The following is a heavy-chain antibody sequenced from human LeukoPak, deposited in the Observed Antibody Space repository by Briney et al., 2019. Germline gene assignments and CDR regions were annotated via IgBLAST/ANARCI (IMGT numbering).Heavy chain of an antibody. V-gene: IGHV1-2*02. CDR3: ARVGPRIVGTTALSL. CDR1: GYTFSVYY. J-gene: IGHJ4*02. D-gene: IGHD1-26*01. Sequence: ASVKVSCKASGYTFSVYYMHWVRQAPGQGLEWMGWINPNSGGTNYAQKFQGRVTMTRDTSISTDYMELSRLRPGDTAVYYCARVGPRIVGTTALSLWGQGTVVPVSS. CDR2: INPNSGGT.